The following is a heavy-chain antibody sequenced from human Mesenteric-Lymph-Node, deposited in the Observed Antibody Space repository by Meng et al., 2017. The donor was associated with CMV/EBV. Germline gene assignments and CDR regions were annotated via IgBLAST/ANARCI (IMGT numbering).Heavy chain of an antibody. Sequence: GESLKISCAASGFTVSSNYMSWVRQAPGKGLEWVSVIYSCGSTYYADSVKGRFTISRDNSKNTLYLQMNSLRSEDTAVYYCARDPFEYSSSYGMDVWGQGTTVTVSS. V-gene: IGHV3-53*05. CDR2: IYSCGST. CDR3: ARDPFEYSSSYGMDV. D-gene: IGHD6-6*01. CDR1: GFTVSSNY. J-gene: IGHJ6*02.